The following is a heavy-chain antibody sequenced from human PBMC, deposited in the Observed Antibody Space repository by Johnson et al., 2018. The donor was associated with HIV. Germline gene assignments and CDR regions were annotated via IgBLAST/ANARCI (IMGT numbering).Heavy chain of an antibody. V-gene: IGHV3-30*04. CDR1: GFTFSSYA. J-gene: IGHJ3*02. D-gene: IGHD2-15*01. CDR2: ISYDGSNK. CDR3: AKDKRDGSGDTWDAFDI. Sequence: QVQLVESGGGVVQPGRSLRLSCAASGFTFSSYAMHWVRQAPGKGLEWVAVISYDGSNKYYADSVNGRFTISRDNSKNTLYLQMNSLRAEDTALYYCAKDKRDGSGDTWDAFDIWGQGTMVTVSS.